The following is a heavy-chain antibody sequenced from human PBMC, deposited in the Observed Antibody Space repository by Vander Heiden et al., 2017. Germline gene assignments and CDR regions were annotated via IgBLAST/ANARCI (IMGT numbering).Heavy chain of an antibody. CDR1: GLPFSSYG. J-gene: IGHJ4*02. CDR2: ISYDGSNK. CDR3: AKDQGAWAYFDY. V-gene: IGHV3-30*18. Sequence: QVQLVEFGGGVVQPGRCLSLSCPPYGLPFSSYGMQWVRQAPGKGLEWVAVISYDGSNKYYADSVKGRFTISRDNSKNTLYLQMNSLRAEDTSVYYCAKDQGAWAYFDYWGQGTLVTVSS.